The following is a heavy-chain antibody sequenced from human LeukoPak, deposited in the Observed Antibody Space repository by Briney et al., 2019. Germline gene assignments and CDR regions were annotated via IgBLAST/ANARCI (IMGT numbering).Heavy chain of an antibody. D-gene: IGHD3-9*01. Sequence: PSETLSLTCTVSGGSISSYYWSWIRQPAGKGLEWIGRIYTSGSTNYNPSLKSRVTMSVDTSKNQFSLKLSSVTAADTAVYYCVRLKEHDILTGYAYYYGMDVWGQGTTVTVSS. V-gene: IGHV4-4*07. CDR1: GGSISSYY. CDR2: IYTSGST. J-gene: IGHJ6*02. CDR3: VRLKEHDILTGYAYYYGMDV.